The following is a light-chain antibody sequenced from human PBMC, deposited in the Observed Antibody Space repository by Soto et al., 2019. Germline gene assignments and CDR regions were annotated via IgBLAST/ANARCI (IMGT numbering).Light chain of an antibody. CDR3: SSYAGSNNYV. Sequence: QSVLNQPPSPSGSPGQSVTISCTGTSSYVGGYNYVSWYQQHPGKAPKLMIYEVSKRPSGVPDRFSGSKSGNTASLTVSGPQAEDEADYYCSSYAGSNNYVFGTGTKVTVL. CDR1: SSYVGGYNY. J-gene: IGLJ1*01. V-gene: IGLV2-8*01. CDR2: EVS.